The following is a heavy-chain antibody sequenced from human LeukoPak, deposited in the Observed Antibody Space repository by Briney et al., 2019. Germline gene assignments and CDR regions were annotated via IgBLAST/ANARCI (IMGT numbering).Heavy chain of an antibody. D-gene: IGHD3-10*01. CDR1: GGSISSYY. CDR2: IYYSGST. J-gene: IGHJ1*01. CDR3: ASMVRGVIRYFQH. Sequence: SETLSLTCTVSGGSISSYYLSWIRQPPGNGLEWIGYIYYSGSTNYNPSLNRGGTKSVDTSKNQCSLKLSSVTAADTAVYYRASMVRGVIRYFQHWGQGTLVPVSS. V-gene: IGHV4-59*08.